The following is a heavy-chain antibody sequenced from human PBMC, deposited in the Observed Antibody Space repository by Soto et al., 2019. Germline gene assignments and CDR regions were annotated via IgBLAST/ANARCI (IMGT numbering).Heavy chain of an antibody. V-gene: IGHV3-23*01. CDR3: AKGSASYSPYYFDF. CDR2: ITGSGGDT. Sequence: GGSLRLSCAASGFTFSNYAMSWVRQAPGKGLEWVSAITGSGGDTYHADSVRGRFTISRDNSKNTLFLQMNRLRGDDTAVYYCAKGSASYSPYYFDFWGPGTLVTVSS. J-gene: IGHJ4*02. D-gene: IGHD2-15*01. CDR1: GFTFSNYA.